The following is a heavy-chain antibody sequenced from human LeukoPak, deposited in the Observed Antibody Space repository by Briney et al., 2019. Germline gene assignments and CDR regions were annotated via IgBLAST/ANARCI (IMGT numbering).Heavy chain of an antibody. CDR3: ARGGVQRWLQMPGYFDY. CDR2: IYYSGST. D-gene: IGHD5-24*01. J-gene: IGHJ4*02. CDR1: GGSISSYY. V-gene: IGHV4-59*01. Sequence: PSETLSLTCTVSGGSISSYYWSWIRQPPGKGLEWIGYIYYSGSTNYNPSLKSRVTISVDTSKNQFSLKLSSVTAADTAVYYCARGGVQRWLQMPGYFDYWSQGTLVTVSS.